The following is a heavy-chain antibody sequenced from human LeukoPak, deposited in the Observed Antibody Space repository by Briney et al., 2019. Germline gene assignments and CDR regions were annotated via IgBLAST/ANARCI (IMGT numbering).Heavy chain of an antibody. CDR3: ARESYCSSTSCYFYSSPYWFDP. Sequence: GGSLRLSCAVSGFTFSSYWMSWVRQAPGKGLEWVANIKQDGSEKYYVDSVKGRFTISRDNAKNSLYLQMNSLRAEDTAVYYCARESYCSSTSCYFYSSPYWFDPWGQGTLITVSS. J-gene: IGHJ5*02. CDR2: IKQDGSEK. CDR1: GFTFSSYW. V-gene: IGHV3-7*01. D-gene: IGHD2-2*01.